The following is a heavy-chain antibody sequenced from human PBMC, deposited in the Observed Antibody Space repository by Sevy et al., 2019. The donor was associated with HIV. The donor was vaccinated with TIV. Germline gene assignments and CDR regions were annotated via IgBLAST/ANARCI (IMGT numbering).Heavy chain of an antibody. Sequence: ASVKVSCKTSGFTFTSYGISWVRQAPGQGLEWMGWISGHNGNTDYAQNFQGRVIMTTDTSTSTAYMELRSLRSDDTAEYYCARMGGHCISSNCYYYYGMGVWGQGTTVTVSS. CDR3: ARMGGHCISSNCYYYYGMGV. V-gene: IGHV1-18*01. CDR1: GFTFTSYG. J-gene: IGHJ6*02. D-gene: IGHD2-2*01. CDR2: ISGHNGNT.